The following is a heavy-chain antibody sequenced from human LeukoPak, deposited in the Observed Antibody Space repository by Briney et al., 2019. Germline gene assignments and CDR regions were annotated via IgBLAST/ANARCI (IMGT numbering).Heavy chain of an antibody. CDR2: IGIDGDT. CDR1: GFTFSSYD. Sequence: GSLRPSCAASGFTFSSYDLHWVRQATGKGLEWVSTIGIDGDTYYAGSVKGRFTISRENAKNSLYLQMNSLRAGDTAVYYCARVGYSYEFDYWGQGTLVTVSS. V-gene: IGHV3-13*01. CDR3: ARVGYSYEFDY. J-gene: IGHJ4*02. D-gene: IGHD5-18*01.